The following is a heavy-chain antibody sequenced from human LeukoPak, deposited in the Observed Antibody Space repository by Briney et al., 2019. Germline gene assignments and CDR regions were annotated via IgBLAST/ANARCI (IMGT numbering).Heavy chain of an antibody. J-gene: IGHJ4*02. CDR3: ARHGSGSYQAY. D-gene: IGHD3-10*01. CDR2: ILHTGSA. CDR1: GDSISSNYW. Sequence: SETLSLTCAVSGDSISSNYWWNWVRPPPGKGLEWIGEILHTGSANYNPSLMSRVTISLDKFKNQLSLTLTSATAADTAVYYCARHGSGSYQAYWGQGTLVTVSS. V-gene: IGHV4-4*02.